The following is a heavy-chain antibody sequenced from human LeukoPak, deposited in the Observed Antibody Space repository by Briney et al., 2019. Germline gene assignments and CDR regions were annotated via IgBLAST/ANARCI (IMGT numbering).Heavy chain of an antibody. V-gene: IGHV4-34*01. J-gene: IGHJ4*02. D-gene: IGHD6-13*01. CDR1: GGSFSGYY. CDR3: ARAGAAAFDY. CDR2: INHSGST. Sequence: KPSETLSLTCAVYGGSFSGYYWSWIRQPPGKGLEWIGEINHSGSTNYNPSLKSRVTISVDTSKNQFSLKLSSVTAADTAVYYCARAGAAAFDYWGQGTLVTVSS.